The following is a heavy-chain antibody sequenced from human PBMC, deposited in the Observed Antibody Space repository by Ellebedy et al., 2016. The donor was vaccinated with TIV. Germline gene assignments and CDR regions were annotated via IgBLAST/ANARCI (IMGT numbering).Heavy chain of an antibody. J-gene: IGHJ4*02. CDR1: GYTFTSYG. D-gene: IGHD2-2*01. Sequence: AASVKVSCKASGYTFTSYGFSWVRQAPGQGLEWMGWISAYNGKTNYEQKLQGRVTMTTDTSTSTAYMELRGLRSDDTAVYYCARSHCSSTSCYWSEHYFDYWGQGTLVTVSS. CDR2: ISAYNGKT. CDR3: ARSHCSSTSCYWSEHYFDY. V-gene: IGHV1-18*01.